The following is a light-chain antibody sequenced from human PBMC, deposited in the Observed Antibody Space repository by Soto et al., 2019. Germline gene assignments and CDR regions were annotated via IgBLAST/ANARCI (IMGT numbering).Light chain of an antibody. CDR1: QSVDSTY. CDR3: QQYGGSVT. J-gene: IGKJ4*01. Sequence: EIVLTQSPGTLSLSPGERATLSCRASQSVDSTYFGWHQQKPGQAPRLLIYGASSRATGIPDRFSASGSGTDFTLTISRLEPEDFAVYYCQQYGGSVTFGGGTKVDIK. V-gene: IGKV3-20*01. CDR2: GAS.